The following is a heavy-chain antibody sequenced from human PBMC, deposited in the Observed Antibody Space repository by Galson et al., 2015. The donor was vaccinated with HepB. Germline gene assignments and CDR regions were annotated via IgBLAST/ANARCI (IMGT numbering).Heavy chain of an antibody. CDR1: GFTFSDYY. J-gene: IGHJ6*02. D-gene: IGHD2-2*01. CDR2: ISSSGSTI. V-gene: IGHV3-11*01. Sequence: SLRLSCAASGFTFSDYYMSWIRQAPGKGLEWVSYISSSGSTIYYADSVKGRFTISRDNAKNSLYLQMNSLRAEDTAVYYCARSAVVPAATYYYYYGMDVWGQGTTVTVSS. CDR3: ARSAVVPAATYYYYYGMDV.